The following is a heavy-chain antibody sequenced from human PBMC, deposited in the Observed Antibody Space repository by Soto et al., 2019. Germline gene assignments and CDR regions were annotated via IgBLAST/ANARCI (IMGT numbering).Heavy chain of an antibody. Sequence: QITLKESGPTLVKPTQPLTLTCTFSGFSLSTSGVGVGWIRQPPGKALEWLALIYWDDDKRYSPSLKSRLTITKDTSKIRVVLTMITMDPLDTTTYYCALPYYYESSGDYSGGWGFDYCGQGTPFTFAS. CDR3: ALPYYYESSGDYSGGWGFDY. CDR1: GFSLSTSGVG. J-gene: IGHJ4*02. V-gene: IGHV2-5*02. CDR2: IYWDDDK. D-gene: IGHD3-22*01.